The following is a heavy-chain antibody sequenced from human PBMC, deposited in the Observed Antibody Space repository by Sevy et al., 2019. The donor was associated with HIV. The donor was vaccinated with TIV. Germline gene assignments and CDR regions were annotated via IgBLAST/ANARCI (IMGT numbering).Heavy chain of an antibody. D-gene: IGHD3-22*01. CDR2: ISYDGSNK. V-gene: IGHV3-30*18. J-gene: IGHJ4*02. Sequence: GGSLRLSCAASGFTFSSYGMHWVRQAPGKGLEWVAVISYDGSNKYYADSVKGRFPISRDNSKNTLYLQMNSLRAEDTAVYYCAKDPYDSSGYNYYFDYWGQGTLVTVSS. CDR1: GFTFSSYG. CDR3: AKDPYDSSGYNYYFDY.